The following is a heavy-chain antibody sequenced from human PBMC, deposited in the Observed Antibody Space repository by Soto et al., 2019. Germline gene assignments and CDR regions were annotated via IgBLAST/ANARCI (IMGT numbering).Heavy chain of an antibody. V-gene: IGHV1-18*01. J-gene: IGHJ4*02. CDR2: ISAHNGNT. D-gene: IGHD2-2*01. CDR1: GYAFTTYG. Sequence: QVHLVQSGAEVKKPGASVKVSCKGSGYAFTTYGITWVRQAPGQGLEWMGWISAHNGNTNYAQKLQGRVTVTRDTSTSTAYMGLRGLGSDDPAVYYCARGKYGDYWGQGALVTVSS. CDR3: ARGKYGDY.